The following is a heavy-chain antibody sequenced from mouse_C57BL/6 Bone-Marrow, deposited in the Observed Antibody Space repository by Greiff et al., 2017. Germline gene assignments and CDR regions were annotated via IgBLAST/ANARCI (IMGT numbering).Heavy chain of an antibody. V-gene: IGHV1-81*01. D-gene: IGHD1-1*01. Sequence: VQLVESGAELARPGASVKLSCKASGYTFTSYGISWVKQRTGQGLEWIGEIYPRSGNTYYNEKFKGKATLTADKSSSTAYMELRSLTSEDSAVYFCARKGITTVVATDYWGQGTTLTVSS. CDR1: GYTFTSYG. J-gene: IGHJ2*01. CDR2: IYPRSGNT. CDR3: ARKGITTVVATDY.